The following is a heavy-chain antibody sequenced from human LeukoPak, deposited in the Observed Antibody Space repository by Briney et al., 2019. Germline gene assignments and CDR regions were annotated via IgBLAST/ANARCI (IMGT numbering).Heavy chain of an antibody. Sequence: GGSLRLSCEASGFTFNTYRMNWARQAPGKGLEWVSSIDSSGGYMFYADSVRGRFIISRDNAERSLYLQMNSLTVEDTAVYYCTRDSVSRSWNYYMDVWGKGTTVTVSS. CDR2: IDSSGGYM. CDR3: TRDSVSRSWNYYMDV. D-gene: IGHD6-13*01. J-gene: IGHJ6*03. CDR1: GFTFNTYR. V-gene: IGHV3-21*01.